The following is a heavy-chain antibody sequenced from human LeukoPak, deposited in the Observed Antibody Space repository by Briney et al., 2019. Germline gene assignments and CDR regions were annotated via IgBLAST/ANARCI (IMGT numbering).Heavy chain of an antibody. D-gene: IGHD6-13*01. Sequence: SETLSLTCTVSGGSISSYYWSWIRQPPGKGLEWIGYIYYSGSTNYNPSLKSRVTISVDTSKNQFSLKLSSVTAADTAVYYCARESYSSSINWFDPWGQGTLVTVSS. CDR3: ARESYSSSINWFDP. CDR2: IYYSGST. V-gene: IGHV4-59*01. J-gene: IGHJ5*02. CDR1: GGSISSYY.